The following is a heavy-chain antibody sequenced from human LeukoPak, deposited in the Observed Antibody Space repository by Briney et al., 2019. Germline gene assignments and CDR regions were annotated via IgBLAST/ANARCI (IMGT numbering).Heavy chain of an antibody. CDR3: AREVVVVPFDY. D-gene: IGHD2-15*01. CDR1: GFTFSNYS. Sequence: GGSLRLSCAASGFTFSNYSMNWVRQAPGKGLEWVSSISSSSSYIYYADSVKGRFTISRDNAKNSLYLQMNSLRAEDTAVYYCAREVVVVPFDYWGQGTLVTVSS. V-gene: IGHV3-21*01. J-gene: IGHJ4*02. CDR2: ISSSSSYI.